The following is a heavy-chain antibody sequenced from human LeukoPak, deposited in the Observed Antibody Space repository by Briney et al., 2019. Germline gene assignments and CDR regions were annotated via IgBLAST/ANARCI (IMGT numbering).Heavy chain of an antibody. Sequence: GASVKVSCKASGYTFTSYGMSWVRQAPGQGLEWMGWISAYNGNTNYVQKLQGRVTMTTDTYTSTAYMELRSLRSDDTAVYYCARDSDSSGPVDYWGQGTLVTVSS. CDR2: ISAYNGNT. V-gene: IGHV1-18*01. CDR3: ARDSDSSGPVDY. CDR1: GYTFTSYG. J-gene: IGHJ4*02. D-gene: IGHD3-22*01.